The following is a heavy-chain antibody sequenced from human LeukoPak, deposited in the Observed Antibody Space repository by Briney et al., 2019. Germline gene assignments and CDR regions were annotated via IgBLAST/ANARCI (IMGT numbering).Heavy chain of an antibody. V-gene: IGHV3-15*01. CDR2: IKSKTDGGTT. CDR3: TTDVLYCSSTSCYNWFDP. CDR1: GFTFSNAW. J-gene: IGHJ5*02. Sequence: GGSLRLSCAASGFTFSNAWMSWVRQAPGKGLEWVCRIKSKTDGGTTDYAAPVKGRFTISSDDSKNTLYLQMNSLKTEDTAVYYCTTDVLYCSSTSCYNWFDPWGQGTLVTVSS. D-gene: IGHD2-2*01.